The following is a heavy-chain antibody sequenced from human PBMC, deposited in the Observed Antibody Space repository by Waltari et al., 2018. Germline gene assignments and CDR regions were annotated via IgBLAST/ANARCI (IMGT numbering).Heavy chain of an antibody. D-gene: IGHD3-16*02. Sequence: QVQLVQSGAEVKKPGSSVKVSCKASGGTFSSYAISWVRQAPGQGLEWMGGILPHFGTANYAQKFQGRVTITADESTSTAYMELSSLRSEDTAVYYCASSYIWGSYRYNWFDPWGQGTLVTVSS. V-gene: IGHV1-69*13. J-gene: IGHJ5*02. CDR2: ILPHFGTA. CDR1: GGTFSSYA. CDR3: ASSYIWGSYRYNWFDP.